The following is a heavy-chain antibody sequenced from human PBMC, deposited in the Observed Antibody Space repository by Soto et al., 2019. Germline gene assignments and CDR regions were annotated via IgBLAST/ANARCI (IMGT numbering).Heavy chain of an antibody. CDR1: GGSISNYY. CDR2: ISYIGTT. Sequence: QVQLHESGPGLVKPSETLSLTCTVSGGSISNYYWSWIRQSPGKGLEWIGYISYIGTTNYNPSLTSRVTISVDPSKNQFSLRLTSVTAADTAVYYCVRGGGGYGNGMIDYWGQGTPVTVSS. D-gene: IGHD5-18*01. J-gene: IGHJ4*02. CDR3: VRGGGGYGNGMIDY. V-gene: IGHV4-59*01.